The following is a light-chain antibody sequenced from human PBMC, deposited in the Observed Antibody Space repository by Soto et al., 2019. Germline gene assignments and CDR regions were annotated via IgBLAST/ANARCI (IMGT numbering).Light chain of an antibody. J-gene: IGKJ4*01. CDR1: QSISSW. V-gene: IGKV1-5*03. CDR2: KAS. CDR3: QQYKTYSS. Sequence: DIQMTQSPSTLSASVGDKVTITCRASQSISSWLAWYQQKPGKAPNLLIYKASKLESGVPSRFSGTGFGTEFSITISSLQPDDFATYYCQQYKTYSSFGGGTTVDIK.